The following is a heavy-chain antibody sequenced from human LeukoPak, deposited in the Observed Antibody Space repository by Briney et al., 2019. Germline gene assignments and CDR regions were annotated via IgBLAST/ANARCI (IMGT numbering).Heavy chain of an antibody. Sequence: GGSLRLSCAAAGFTFSTYSMNWVRQAPGKGLEWVSIIFGNGDTTYYADSVKGRFTVSRDNSKDTLYLQMNDLRPDDTAIYYCAKRNTMVRGGPCFDYWGQGLLVTVSS. J-gene: IGHJ4*02. V-gene: IGHV3-23*01. CDR1: GFTFSTYS. CDR2: IFGNGDTT. CDR3: AKRNTMVRGGPCFDY. D-gene: IGHD3-10*01.